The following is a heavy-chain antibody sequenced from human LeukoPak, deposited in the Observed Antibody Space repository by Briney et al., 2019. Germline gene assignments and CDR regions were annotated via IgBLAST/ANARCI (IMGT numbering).Heavy chain of an antibody. Sequence: ASVKVSCKASGYTFTGYYMHWVRQAPGQGLEWMGWINPNSGGTNYAQKFQGRVTMTRDTSISTAYMELSRLRSDDTAVYYCARSLHPTPLNPHFDYWGQGTLVTVSS. J-gene: IGHJ4*02. CDR2: INPNSGGT. D-gene: IGHD4/OR15-4a*01. CDR1: GYTFTGYY. V-gene: IGHV1-2*02. CDR3: ARSLHPTPLNPHFDY.